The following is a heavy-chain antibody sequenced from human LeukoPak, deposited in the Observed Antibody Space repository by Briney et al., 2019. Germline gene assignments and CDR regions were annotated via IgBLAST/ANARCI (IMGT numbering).Heavy chain of an antibody. D-gene: IGHD3-3*01. V-gene: IGHV3-20*04. J-gene: IGHJ4*02. Sequence: GGSLRLSCAASGFTFDDYGMSWVRQAPGKGLEWVSGVNWNGGSTGYADSVKGRFTISRDNAKNSLYLQMNSLRAEDTALYYCARGRYDPPFDYWGQGTLVTVSS. CDR1: GFTFDDYG. CDR3: ARGRYDPPFDY. CDR2: VNWNGGST.